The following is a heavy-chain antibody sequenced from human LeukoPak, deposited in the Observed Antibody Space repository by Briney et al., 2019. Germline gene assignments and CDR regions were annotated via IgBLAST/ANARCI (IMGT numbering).Heavy chain of an antibody. CDR3: ARGARGTTVVTEPTY. CDR2: ISSSSSYI. D-gene: IGHD4-23*01. Sequence: PGGSLRLSCAASGFTFSSYSVNWVRQAPGKGLEWVSSISSSSSYIYYADSVKGRFTISRDNAKNSLYLQMNSLRAEDTAVYYCARGARGTTVVTEPTYWGQGTLVTVSS. CDR1: GFTFSSYS. J-gene: IGHJ4*02. V-gene: IGHV3-21*01.